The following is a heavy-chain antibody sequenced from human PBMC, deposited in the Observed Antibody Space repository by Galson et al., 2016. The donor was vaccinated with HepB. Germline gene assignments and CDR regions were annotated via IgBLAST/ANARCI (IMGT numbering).Heavy chain of an antibody. V-gene: IGHV3-74*01. J-gene: IGHJ2*01. CDR2: INFAGSTA. CDR1: GLTFNTYE. Sequence: SLRLSCAASGLTFNTYEMHWVRHTPGKGLVWVSRINFAGSTATYADAVKGRFTISRDNAKNTLFLQMHSLRVEDTGVYYCVRDGGWSFDLWGRGTLVTVSS. CDR3: VRDGGWSFDL.